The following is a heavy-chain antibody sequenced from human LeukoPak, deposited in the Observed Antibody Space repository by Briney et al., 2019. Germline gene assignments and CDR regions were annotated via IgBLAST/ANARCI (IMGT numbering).Heavy chain of an antibody. D-gene: IGHD3-10*01. CDR3: ARDQIEGGSGPNWFDP. CDR2: INPSGGST. J-gene: IGHJ5*02. V-gene: IGHV1-46*01. Sequence: ASVKVSCKASGYTFTSYYMHWVRQAPGQGLEWMGIINPSGGSTSYAQKFQGRVTMTRDTSTSTAYMELRSLRSDDTAVYYCARDQIEGGSGPNWFDPWGQGTLVTVSS. CDR1: GYTFTSYY.